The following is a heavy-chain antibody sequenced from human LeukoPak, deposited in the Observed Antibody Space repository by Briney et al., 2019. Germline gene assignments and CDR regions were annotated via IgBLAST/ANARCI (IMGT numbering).Heavy chain of an antibody. CDR1: GYSFTSYW. CDR2: IYPGDSDT. CDR3: ARLPSYSSSWYRNFDY. V-gene: IGHV5-51*01. D-gene: IGHD6-13*01. J-gene: IGHJ4*02. Sequence: GESLKISCKGSGYSFTSYWIGWVRQMPGKGLEWMGIIYPGDSDTRYSPSFQGQVTISADKSISTAYLQWSSLKASDTAMYYCARLPSYSSSWYRNFDYWGQGTLVTVSS.